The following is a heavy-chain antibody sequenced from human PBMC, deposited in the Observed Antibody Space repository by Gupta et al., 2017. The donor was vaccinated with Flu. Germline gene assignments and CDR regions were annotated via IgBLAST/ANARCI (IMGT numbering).Heavy chain of an antibody. CDR3: TRRPYGEGVGCQLRGQDGFDR. V-gene: IGHV5-51*01. CDR2: IHPVSYDT. Sequence: EVQLVQSVAEVTLPGESLKISCQGSGFSFNTNWIGWVRQMPGKGLEWMGSIHPVSYDTQDSPSFGGQVTISDDKSISTAYLQWSSLKASDTAMYYGTRRPYGEGVGCQLRGQDGFDRWGQGTRGTASS. D-gene: IGHD4/OR15-4a*01. J-gene: IGHJ5*02. CDR1: GFSFNTNW.